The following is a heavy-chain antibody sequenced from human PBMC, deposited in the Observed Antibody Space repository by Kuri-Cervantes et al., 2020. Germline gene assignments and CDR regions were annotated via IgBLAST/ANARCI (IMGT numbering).Heavy chain of an antibody. Sequence: GESLKISCAASGFTFSSYGMHWVRQAPGKGLEWVAVISYDGSNKYYADSVKGRFTISRDNAKNSLYLQMNSLRAEDTALYYCAKDTAGVSVAGEFDYWGQGTLVTVSS. CDR1: GFTFSSYG. V-gene: IGHV3-30*18. D-gene: IGHD6-19*01. CDR2: ISYDGSNK. CDR3: AKDTAGVSVAGEFDY. J-gene: IGHJ4*02.